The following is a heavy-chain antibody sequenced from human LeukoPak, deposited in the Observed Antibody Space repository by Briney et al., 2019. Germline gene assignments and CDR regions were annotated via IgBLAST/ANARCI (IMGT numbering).Heavy chain of an antibody. J-gene: IGHJ6*03. CDR3: ARGLTDDFWSGYYRDYYYYYMDV. V-gene: IGHV4-34*01. D-gene: IGHD3-3*01. Sequence: NPSETLSLTCAVYGGSFSGYYWSWIRQPPGKGLEWIGEINHSGSTNYNPSLKSRVTISVDTSKNQFSLKLSSVTAADTAVYYCARGLTDDFWSGYYRDYYYYYMDVWGKGTTVTVSS. CDR2: INHSGST. CDR1: GGSFSGYY.